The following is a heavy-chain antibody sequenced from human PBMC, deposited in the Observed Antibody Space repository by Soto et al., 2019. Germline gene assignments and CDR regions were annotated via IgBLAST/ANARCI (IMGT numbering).Heavy chain of an antibody. CDR3: ARDHRVHYYYYMDV. D-gene: IGHD2-2*01. CDR2: INAGNGNT. Sequence: QVPLVQSGAEAKKPGASVKVSCKAPGYTFTSYAMHWVRQAPGQRLEWMGWINAGNGNTKYSQKFQGRVTITRDTAASTAYIELSSLRSEDTAVYYCARDHRVHYYYYMDVWGKGTTVTVSS. J-gene: IGHJ6*03. CDR1: GYTFTSYA. V-gene: IGHV1-3*01.